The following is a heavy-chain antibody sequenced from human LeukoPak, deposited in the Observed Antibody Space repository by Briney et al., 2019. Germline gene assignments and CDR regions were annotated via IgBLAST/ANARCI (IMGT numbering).Heavy chain of an antibody. CDR3: ARVTVGAVDY. Sequence: GGSLRLSCAASGFTVSSNYMSWVGQAPGKGLEGVSVIYSGGSTYYADSVKGRFTISRDNSKNTLYLQMNSLRAEDTAVYYCARVTVGAVDYWGQGTLATVSS. J-gene: IGHJ4*02. CDR1: GFTVSSNY. D-gene: IGHD1-26*01. CDR2: IYSGGST. V-gene: IGHV3-53*01.